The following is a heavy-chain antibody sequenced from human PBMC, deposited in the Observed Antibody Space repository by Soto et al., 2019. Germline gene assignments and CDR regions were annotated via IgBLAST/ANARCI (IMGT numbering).Heavy chain of an antibody. CDR1: GGSISSDDYY. CDR3: DSILRYFDWLSGGGYYYGLDV. V-gene: IGHV4-30-4*01. Sequence: QVQLQESGPGLVKPSQTLSLTCTVSGGSISSDDYYWSWIRQPPGKGLEWIGYIYHSGRTYYNPSLKSRMTISVDTSKNQFSLRLGYVTAADTAVYYCDSILRYFDWLSGGGYYYGLDVWGQGATVTVSS. CDR2: IYHSGRT. J-gene: IGHJ6*02. D-gene: IGHD3-9*01.